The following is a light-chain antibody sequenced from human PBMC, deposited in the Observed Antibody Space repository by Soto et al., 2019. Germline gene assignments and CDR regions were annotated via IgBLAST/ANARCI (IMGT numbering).Light chain of an antibody. V-gene: IGLV1-47*01. CDR2: RNS. CDR1: SSNIESNY. J-gene: IGLJ1*01. Sequence: QSVLTQPPSASGTPGQRVTICCSGSSSNIESNYVYWCQQFPGTAPKLLIYRNSQRPSGVPGRFSGSKSGTSASLAISGRRSEDEADYCCAAWDDSRGGVFGTGTKVTVL. CDR3: AAWDDSRGGV.